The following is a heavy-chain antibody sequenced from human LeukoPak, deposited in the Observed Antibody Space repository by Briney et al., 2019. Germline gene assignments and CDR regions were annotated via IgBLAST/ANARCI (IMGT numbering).Heavy chain of an antibody. V-gene: IGHV3-7*01. CDR3: ARDHTAAGIIFDY. D-gene: IGHD5-18*01. J-gene: IGHJ4*02. CDR1: GFTFSSHW. CDR2: INQDGSEK. Sequence: GGSLRLSRAASGFTFSSHWMSWVRQAPGKGLKWVANINQDGSEKYYVDSVKGRFIISRDNAKNSLHLQMNSLRAEDTAVYYCARDHTAAGIIFDYWGQGALVTVSS.